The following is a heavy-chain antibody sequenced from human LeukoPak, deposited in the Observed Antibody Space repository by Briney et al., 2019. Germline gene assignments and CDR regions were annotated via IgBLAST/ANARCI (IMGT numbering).Heavy chain of an antibody. CDR2: IYSGGST. D-gene: IGHD2-2*03. J-gene: IGHJ6*02. CDR3: ARVDYYYGMDV. CDR1: GFTVSSNY. V-gene: IGHV3-66*01. Sequence: GGSLRLSCAASGFTVSSNYMSWVRQAPGKGLEWVSVIYSGGSTYYADSVKGRFTISRDNSKNTLYLQMNSLRAEDTAVCYCARVDYYYGMDVWGQGTRSPSP.